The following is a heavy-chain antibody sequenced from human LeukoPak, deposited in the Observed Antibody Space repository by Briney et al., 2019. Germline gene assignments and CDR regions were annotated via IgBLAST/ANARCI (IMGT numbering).Heavy chain of an antibody. Sequence: SETLSLTCTVSGGSISSSSYYWGWIRQPPGKGLEWIGSIYYSGSTYYNPSLKSPATISVDTSKNQFSLKLSSVTAADTAVYYCASLPRYNSGWHTFDYWGQGTLVTVSS. V-gene: IGHV4-39*01. CDR2: IYYSGST. CDR1: GGSISSSSYY. J-gene: IGHJ4*02. CDR3: ASLPRYNSGWHTFDY. D-gene: IGHD6-19*01.